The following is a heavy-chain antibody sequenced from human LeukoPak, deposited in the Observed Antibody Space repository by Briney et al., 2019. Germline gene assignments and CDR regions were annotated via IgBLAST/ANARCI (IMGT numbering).Heavy chain of an antibody. D-gene: IGHD2-2*01. CDR3: AREGAYCSSTSCYGVWFDP. CDR1: GGTFSSYA. Sequence: SVKVSCKASGGTFSSYAISWVRQAPGQGLEWMGGIIPIFGTANYAQKFQGRVTITADESTSTAYMELSSLRSEDTAVYYCAREGAYCSSTSCYGVWFDPWAREPWSPSPQ. J-gene: IGHJ5*02. V-gene: IGHV1-69*13. CDR2: IIPIFGTA.